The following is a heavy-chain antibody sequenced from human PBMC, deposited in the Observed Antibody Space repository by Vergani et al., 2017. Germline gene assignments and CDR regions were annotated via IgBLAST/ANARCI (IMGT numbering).Heavy chain of an antibody. Sequence: QVQLVQSGAEVKKPGASVKVSCKASGYTFTSYYMHWVRQAPGQGLEWMGIINPSGGSTSYAQKFQGRVTMTRDTSTSTVYMELSSLRSEDTAVYYCARDPRGTIFGVVIEGDAFDIWGQGTMVTVSS. CDR3: ARDPRGTIFGVVIEGDAFDI. CDR1: GYTFTSYY. D-gene: IGHD3-3*01. CDR2: INPSGGST. J-gene: IGHJ3*02. V-gene: IGHV1-46*03.